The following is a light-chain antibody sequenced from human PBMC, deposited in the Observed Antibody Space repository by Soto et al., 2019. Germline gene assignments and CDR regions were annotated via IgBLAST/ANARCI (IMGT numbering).Light chain of an antibody. J-gene: IGLJ1*01. V-gene: IGLV2-14*01. CDR3: SSYTSSSTLYV. Sequence: QSVLTQPASVFESPGQSITISCAGTISDIGGYNYVSWYQQHPGKAPKVMIYEVSNRPSGVSNRFSGSKSGNTASLTISGLQAEDEADYYCSSYTSSSTLYVFGSGTKVTVL. CDR1: ISDIGGYNY. CDR2: EVS.